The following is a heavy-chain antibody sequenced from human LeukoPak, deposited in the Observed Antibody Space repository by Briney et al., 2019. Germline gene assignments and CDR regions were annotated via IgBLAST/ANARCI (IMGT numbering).Heavy chain of an antibody. J-gene: IGHJ4*02. Sequence: PSETLSLTCTVSGGSISSGSYYWSWIRQPAGKGLEWIGRIYTSGSTNYNPSLKSRVTISVDTSKNQFSLKLSSVTAADTAVYYCASHYYDSSGYLVPLGYWGQGTLVTVSS. CDR3: ASHYYDSSGYLVPLGY. V-gene: IGHV4-61*02. CDR1: GGSISSGSYY. CDR2: IYTSGST. D-gene: IGHD3-22*01.